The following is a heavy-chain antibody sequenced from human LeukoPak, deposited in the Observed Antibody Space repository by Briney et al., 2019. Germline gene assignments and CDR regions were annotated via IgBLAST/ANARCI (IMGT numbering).Heavy chain of an antibody. CDR1: GFTFGNYT. CDR3: TRDPPTRY. D-gene: IGHD1-26*01. J-gene: IGHJ4*02. V-gene: IGHV3-49*03. Sequence: PGRSLRLSCTASGFTFGNYTITWIRQAPGKGLEWVGFIRNKAGGGTPEYAASVKGRFTISRDDSKSIAYLQMNSLKTDDTAVYYCTRDPPTRYWGQGTLASVSS. CDR2: IRNKAGGGTP.